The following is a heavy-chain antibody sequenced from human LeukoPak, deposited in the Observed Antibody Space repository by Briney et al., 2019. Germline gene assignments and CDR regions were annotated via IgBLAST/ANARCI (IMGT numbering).Heavy chain of an antibody. J-gene: IGHJ4*02. Sequence: GGSLRLSCAASGFTFRNYVIHWVRQAPGKGLEWVAVTSSDLNVKLYADSVKGRFTISRDNSRSTLYLQMNSLRPEDTAIYYCAREGYYGSGSPPSLYFDYWGQGTLATVSS. CDR3: AREGYYGSGSPPSLYFDY. V-gene: IGHV3-30-3*01. D-gene: IGHD3-10*01. CDR2: TSSDLNVK. CDR1: GFTFRNYV.